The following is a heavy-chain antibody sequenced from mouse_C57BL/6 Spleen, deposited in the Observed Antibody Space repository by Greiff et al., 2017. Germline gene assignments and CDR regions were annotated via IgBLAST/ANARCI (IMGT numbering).Heavy chain of an antibody. Sequence: ELQLQQSGPELVKPGASVKIPCKASGYTFTDYNMDWVKQSHGKSLEWIGDINPNNGGTIYNQKFKGKATLTVDKSSSTAYMELRSLTSEDTAFYYSAIGSGYHYYYAMAYWGQGTSVTVS. CDR2: INPNNGGT. CDR1: GYTFTDYN. D-gene: IGHD3-2*02. CDR3: AIGSGYHYYYAMAY. V-gene: IGHV1-18*01. J-gene: IGHJ4*01.